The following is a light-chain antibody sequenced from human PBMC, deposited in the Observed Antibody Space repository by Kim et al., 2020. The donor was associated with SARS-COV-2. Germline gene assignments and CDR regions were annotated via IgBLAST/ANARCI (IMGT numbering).Light chain of an antibody. Sequence: EIVMTQSPATLSVSPGERATLSCRASQSVNSNLAWYQQKPGQAPRLLIFGASTRATDIPARFSGSGSGTEFTLTITSLQSEDFAVYYCQQYNNWPPITFDQGTRLEIK. V-gene: IGKV3D-15*01. CDR2: GAS. CDR1: QSVNSN. CDR3: QQYNNWPPIT. J-gene: IGKJ5*01.